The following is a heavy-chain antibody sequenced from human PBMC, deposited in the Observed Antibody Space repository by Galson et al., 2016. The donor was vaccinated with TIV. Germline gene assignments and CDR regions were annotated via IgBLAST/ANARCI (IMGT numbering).Heavy chain of an antibody. D-gene: IGHD3-16*02. Sequence: SLRLSCAASGFTFSTYDIHWVRQAPGKGLEWVASISGSGGHTHYGDSVQGRFTISRDDSKNALYLQMNSLRADDTAVYYCAKSLFHTIEFGGLTVIFDYWGQGTLVTVSS. CDR2: ISGSGGHT. J-gene: IGHJ4*02. CDR3: AKSLFHTIEFGGLTVIFDY. V-gene: IGHV3-23*01. CDR1: GFTFSTYD.